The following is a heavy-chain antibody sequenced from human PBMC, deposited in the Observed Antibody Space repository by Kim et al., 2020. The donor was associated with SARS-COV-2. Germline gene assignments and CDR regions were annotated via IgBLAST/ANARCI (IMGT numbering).Heavy chain of an antibody. J-gene: IGHJ4*02. CDR3: AKTSSRRYFDY. D-gene: IGHD3-10*01. Sequence: GGSLRLSCAASGFTFTSYSMRWVRQAPGKGLEWVSGISGSGDLTDYADSVKGRFTISRDNSQNTLYLQMNSLRAEDTALYYCAKTSSRRYFDYWGQGT. CDR1: GFTFTSYS. V-gene: IGHV3-23*01. CDR2: ISGSGDLT.